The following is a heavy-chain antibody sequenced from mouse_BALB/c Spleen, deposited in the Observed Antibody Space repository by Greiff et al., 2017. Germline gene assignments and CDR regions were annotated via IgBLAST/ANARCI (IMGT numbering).Heavy chain of an antibody. Sequence: VKLVESGPQLVRPGASVKISCKASGYSFTSYWMHWVKQRPGQGLEWIGMIDPSDSETRLNQKFKDKATLTVDKSSSTAYMQLSSPTSEDSAVYYCARLGNGLLRSWFADWGQGTLVTVSA. CDR2: IDPSDSET. J-gene: IGHJ3*01. CDR3: ARLGNGLLRSWFAD. D-gene: IGHD1-1*01. V-gene: IGHV1S126*01. CDR1: GYSFTSYW.